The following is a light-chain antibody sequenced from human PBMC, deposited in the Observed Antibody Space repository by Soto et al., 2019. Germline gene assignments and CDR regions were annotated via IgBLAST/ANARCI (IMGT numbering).Light chain of an antibody. CDR3: QKYDSAPWT. Sequence: DVQMTQSPSSLSASVGDRVTITCRASQGISNYLAWYQQKPGKVPRLLIYVASTLQSGVPSRFSGSGSGTDFILTISSLQPEDVATYYCQKYDSAPWTFGQGTKVEIK. J-gene: IGKJ1*01. CDR2: VAS. CDR1: QGISNY. V-gene: IGKV1-27*01.